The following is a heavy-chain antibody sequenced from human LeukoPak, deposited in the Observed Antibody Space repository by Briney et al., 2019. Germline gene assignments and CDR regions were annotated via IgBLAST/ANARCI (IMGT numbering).Heavy chain of an antibody. CDR1: GFTFSDYY. V-gene: IGHV3-30*03. J-gene: IGHJ4*02. CDR3: ARGRNVVATSGYFDY. CDR2: ISYDGNNN. D-gene: IGHD5-12*01. Sequence: TGGSLRLSCAASGFTFSDYYMNWIRQAPGKGLEWVAAISYDGNNNYYADSAKGRFTISRDNSKNTLYLQMNSLRAEDTAVYYCARGRNVVATSGYFDYWGQGTLVTVSS.